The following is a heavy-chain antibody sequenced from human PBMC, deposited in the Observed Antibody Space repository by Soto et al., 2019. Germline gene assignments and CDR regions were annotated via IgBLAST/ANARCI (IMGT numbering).Heavy chain of an antibody. CDR1: GGSISSDDYY. J-gene: IGHJ1*01. D-gene: IGHD3-22*01. CDR2: IHSSGSI. CDR3: ARDLDGLHDDTSGPFPRPG. Sequence: SEPLSLTCTVSGGSISSDDYYWSWIRQAPGRGLEWIGYIHSSGSIYYNPSLKRRATMSIDTAGNQFSLKVSSVTVADTAVYYCARDLDGLHDDTSGPFPRPGWGQGTLVTVS. V-gene: IGHV4-30-4*01.